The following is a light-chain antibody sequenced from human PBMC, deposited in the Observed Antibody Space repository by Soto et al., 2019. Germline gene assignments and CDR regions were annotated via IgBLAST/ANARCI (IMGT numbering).Light chain of an antibody. V-gene: IGKV1-27*01. CDR1: QDISYY. CDR3: QKYHSAPRT. Sequence: DIQMTQSPSSLSASVGDRVTITCRANQDISYYLAWYQQKQGKVPKLLIYGASTLQSGVPSRFSGSGSGTDFTLTISSLQPEDIATYYCQKYHSAPRTLGQRTKVEIK. J-gene: IGKJ1*01. CDR2: GAS.